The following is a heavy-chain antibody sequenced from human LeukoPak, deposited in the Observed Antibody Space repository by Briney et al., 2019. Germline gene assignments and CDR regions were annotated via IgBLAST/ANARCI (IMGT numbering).Heavy chain of an antibody. CDR1: GFTFSSYA. CDR2: ISYDGSNK. Sequence: GGSLRLSCAASGFTFSSYAMHWVRQAPGKGLEWVAVISYDGSNKYYADSVKGRFTISRDNSKNTLYLQMNSLKTEDTAVYYCTSLHGYGGIHRVDVWGKGTTVTVSS. V-gene: IGHV3-30*04. D-gene: IGHD4-23*01. J-gene: IGHJ6*04. CDR3: TSLHGYGGIHRVDV.